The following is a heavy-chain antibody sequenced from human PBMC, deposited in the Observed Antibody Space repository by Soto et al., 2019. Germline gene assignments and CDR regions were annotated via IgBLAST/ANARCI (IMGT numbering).Heavy chain of an antibody. D-gene: IGHD6-6*01. CDR2: TYYRSKWYN. CDR3: ARAPPLASIAARYYYYYMDV. CDR1: GDSVSSNSAA. V-gene: IGHV6-1*01. Sequence: PSQTLSLTCAISGDSVSSNSAAWNWIRQSPSRGLEWLGRTYYRSKWYNDYAVSVKSRITINPDTSKNQFSLQLNSVTPEDTAVYYFARAPPLASIAARYYYYYMDVWGKGTTVTVSS. J-gene: IGHJ6*03.